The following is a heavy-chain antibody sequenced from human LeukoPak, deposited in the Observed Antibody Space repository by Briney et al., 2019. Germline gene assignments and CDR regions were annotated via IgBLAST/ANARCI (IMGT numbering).Heavy chain of an antibody. CDR2: IYWNDDK. CDR3: AHRLPMYNWFDP. Sequence: ESGPTLVKPTQPLTLTCTFSGFSLSTSGVGVGWIRQPPGKALEWLALIYWNDDKRYSPSLKSRLTITKDTSKNQVVLTMTNMDPVDTATYYCAHRLPMYNWFDPWGQGTLVTVSS. J-gene: IGHJ5*02. CDR1: GFSLSTSGVG. V-gene: IGHV2-5*01.